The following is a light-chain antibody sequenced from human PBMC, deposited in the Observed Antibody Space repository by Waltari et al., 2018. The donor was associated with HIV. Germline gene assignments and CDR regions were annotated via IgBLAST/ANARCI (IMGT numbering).Light chain of an antibody. Sequence: QSALTQPASVSGSPGQSITISCTGTSSDVGNYNLVSWYQQHPGKAPKLMIYEGTKRPSGGSNRFSGSKSGNTSSLTISGLQAEDEANYFCCSYAGSTNIFGGGTKLTVL. J-gene: IGLJ2*01. V-gene: IGLV2-23*01. CDR1: SSDVGNYNL. CDR3: CSYAGSTNI. CDR2: EGT.